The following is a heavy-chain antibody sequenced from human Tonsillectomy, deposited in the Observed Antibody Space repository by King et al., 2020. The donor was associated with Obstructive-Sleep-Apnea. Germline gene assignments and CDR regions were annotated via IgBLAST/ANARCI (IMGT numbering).Heavy chain of an antibody. D-gene: IGHD2-21*01. CDR3: ARGERIVMDV. J-gene: IGHJ6*02. Sequence: VQLVESGGGVVQPGRSLRLSCAASGFTFSSYAMHWVRQAPGKGLEWVAVISYDGSNKYYADSVKGRFTISRDNSKNTLYLQMNSLGAEDTAVYYCARGERIVMDVWGQGTTVTVSS. V-gene: IGHV3-30*04. CDR2: ISYDGSNK. CDR1: GFTFSSYA.